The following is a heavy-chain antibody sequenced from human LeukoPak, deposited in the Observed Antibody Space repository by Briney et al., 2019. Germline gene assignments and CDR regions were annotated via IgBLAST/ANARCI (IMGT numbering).Heavy chain of an antibody. V-gene: IGHV5-51*01. CDR1: GYRFTSYW. CDR2: IYPGDSDT. Sequence: GESLKISCKGSGYRFTSYWIGWVRQMPGKGLEWMGIIYPGDSDTRYSPSFQGQVTISADKSISTAYLQWSSLKASDTAMYYCARHETYCGGDCYSPAHFDYWGQGTLVTVSS. J-gene: IGHJ4*02. CDR3: ARHETYCGGDCYSPAHFDY. D-gene: IGHD2-21*02.